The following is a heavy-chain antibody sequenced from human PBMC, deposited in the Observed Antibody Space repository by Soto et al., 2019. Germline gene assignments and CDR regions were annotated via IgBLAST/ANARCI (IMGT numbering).Heavy chain of an antibody. CDR3: ATELGENPASPFDA. V-gene: IGHV1-69*13. J-gene: IGHJ4*02. Sequence: ASVKVSCKASGVTFSSETLGWVRQAPGQGLEWVGGIIPLFGTASYAQKFQGRVTITADESTSTVYMELSSLRSDDTAVYFCATELGENPASPFDAWGQGTLVTVSS. CDR2: IIPLFGTA. CDR1: GVTFSSET. D-gene: IGHD3-10*01.